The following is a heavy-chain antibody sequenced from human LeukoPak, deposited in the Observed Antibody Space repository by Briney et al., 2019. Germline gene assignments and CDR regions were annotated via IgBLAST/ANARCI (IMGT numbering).Heavy chain of an antibody. CDR3: AKDRAYYDFWSGSDAFDI. J-gene: IGHJ3*02. Sequence: GGSLRLSCAASGFTFSSYGMHWIRQAPGKGLEWVAFIRNDGSIIYNADSVKGRFTISRDNSKNTLYLQMNSLRAEDTAVYYCAKDRAYYDFWSGSDAFDIWGQGTMVTVSS. CDR1: GFTFSSYG. D-gene: IGHD3-3*01. CDR2: IRNDGSII. V-gene: IGHV3-30*02.